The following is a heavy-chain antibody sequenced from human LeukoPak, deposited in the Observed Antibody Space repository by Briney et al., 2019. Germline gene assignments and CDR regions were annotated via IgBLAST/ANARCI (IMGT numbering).Heavy chain of an antibody. V-gene: IGHV4-59*12. J-gene: IGHJ5*02. D-gene: IGHD1-7*01. CDR2: IYYSGST. CDR3: ARDDITGTTSTFDP. CDR1: GGSISSYY. Sequence: SETLSLTCTVSGGSISSYYWSWIRQPPGKGLEWIGYIYYSGSTNYNPSLKSRVTISVDTSKNQFSLKLSSVTAADTAVYYCARDDITGTTSTFDPWGQGTLVTVSS.